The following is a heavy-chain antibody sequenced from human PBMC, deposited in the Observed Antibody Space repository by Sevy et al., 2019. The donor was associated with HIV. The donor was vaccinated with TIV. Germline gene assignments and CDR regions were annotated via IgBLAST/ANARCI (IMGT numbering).Heavy chain of an antibody. CDR1: GFTFSSYW. J-gene: IGHJ6*03. CDR3: ARNPLDCSSTSCYGVYYYYYYMDV. CDR2: IKQDGSEK. D-gene: IGHD2-2*01. Sequence: GGSLRLSCAASGFTFSSYWMSWVRQAPGKGLEWVANIKQDGSEKYYVDSVKSRFTISRDNAKNSLYLQMNSLRAEDTAVYYCARNPLDCSSTSCYGVYYYYYYMDVWGKGTTVTVSS. V-gene: IGHV3-7*03.